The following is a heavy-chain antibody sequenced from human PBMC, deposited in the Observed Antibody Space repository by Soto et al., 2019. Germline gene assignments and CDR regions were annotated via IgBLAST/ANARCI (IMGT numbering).Heavy chain of an antibody. CDR2: INAGNGNT. CDR1: GYTFTSYA. CDR3: ARYIAVAAHDWFDP. Sequence: GASVKVSCKASGYTFTSYAMHWVRQAPGQRLEWMGWINAGNGNTKYSQKFQGRVTITRDTSASTAYMELSSLRSEDTAVYYCARYIAVAAHDWFDPWGQGTLVTVSS. V-gene: IGHV1-3*01. D-gene: IGHD6-13*01. J-gene: IGHJ5*02.